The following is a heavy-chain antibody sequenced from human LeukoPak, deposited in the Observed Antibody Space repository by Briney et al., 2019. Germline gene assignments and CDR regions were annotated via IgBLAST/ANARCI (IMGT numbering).Heavy chain of an antibody. J-gene: IGHJ4*02. D-gene: IGHD6-13*01. Sequence: GGSLRLSCAASGFTFNTYSMNWVRQAPGKGVEGVSYISSSSSTIKYADSVKARFTISRDNAKNSLFLQMNRLRAEDTAVYYCARVYTSSWYDYWGQGTLVTVSS. CDR2: ISSSSSTI. CDR3: ARVYTSSWYDY. V-gene: IGHV3-48*01. CDR1: GFTFNTYS.